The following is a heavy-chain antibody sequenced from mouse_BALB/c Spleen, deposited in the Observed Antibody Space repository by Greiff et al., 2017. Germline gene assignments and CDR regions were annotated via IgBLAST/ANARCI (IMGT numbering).Heavy chain of an antibody. D-gene: IGHD2-1*01. J-gene: IGHJ4*01. CDR1: GFAFSSYD. CDR3: ARDPYGNYEGYAMDY. V-gene: IGHV5-12-1*01. CDR2: ISSGGGST. Sequence: DVQLVESGGGLVKPGGSLKLSCAASGFAFSSYDMSWVRQTPEKRLEWVAYISSGGGSTYYPDTVKGRFTISRDNAKNTLYLQMSSLKSEDTAMYYCARDPYGNYEGYAMDYWGQGTSVTVSS.